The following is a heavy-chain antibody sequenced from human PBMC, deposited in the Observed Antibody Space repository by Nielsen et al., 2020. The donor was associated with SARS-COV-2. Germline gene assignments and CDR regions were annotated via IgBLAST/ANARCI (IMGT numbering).Heavy chain of an antibody. CDR1: GFTFSSYW. J-gene: IGHJ5*02. Sequence: GESLKISCAASGFTFSSYWMSWVRQAPGKGLEWVANIKQDGSEKYYVDSVKGRFTISRDNAKNSLYLQMNSLRAEDTAVYYCARDPFPYSSSWYWFDPWGQGTLITVSS. CDR3: ARDPFPYSSSWYWFDP. V-gene: IGHV3-7*01. CDR2: IKQDGSEK. D-gene: IGHD6-13*01.